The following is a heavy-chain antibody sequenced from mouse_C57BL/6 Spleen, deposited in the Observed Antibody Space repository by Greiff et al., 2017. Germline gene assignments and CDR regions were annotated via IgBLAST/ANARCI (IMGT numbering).Heavy chain of an antibody. CDR2: IRLKSDNYAT. CDR1: GFTFSNYW. Sequence: EVKLVESGGGLVQPGGSMKLSCVASGFTFSNYWMNLVRQSPEKGLEWVAQIRLKSDNYATHYAESVKGRFTISRDDSKSSVSLQMNNLRAEDTGIYYCTLLPSMDYWGQGTSVTVSS. CDR3: TLLPSMDY. J-gene: IGHJ4*01. V-gene: IGHV6-3*01. D-gene: IGHD2-10*01.